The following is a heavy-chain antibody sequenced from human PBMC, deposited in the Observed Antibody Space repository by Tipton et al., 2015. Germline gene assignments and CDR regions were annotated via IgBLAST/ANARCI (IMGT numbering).Heavy chain of an antibody. D-gene: IGHD6-19*01. J-gene: IGHJ3*02. CDR3: ARKRKQWLSDAFDI. CDR2: IYYTGST. V-gene: IGHV4-61*01. CDR1: GASLNSYTYY. Sequence: TLSLTCTVSGASLNSYTYYWSWIRQSPGKGLEWIGYIYYTGSTNYNPSLDSRVTISIDTFRNQFSLRLSSVTAADTAVYYCARKRKQWLSDAFDIWGQGTMVIVSS.